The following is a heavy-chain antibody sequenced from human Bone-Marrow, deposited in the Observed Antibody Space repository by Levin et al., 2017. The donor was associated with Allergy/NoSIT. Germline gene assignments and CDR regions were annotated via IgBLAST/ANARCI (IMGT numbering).Heavy chain of an antibody. CDR2: INPSGGST. CDR3: ARPRDILTSYYVY. D-gene: IGHD3-9*01. J-gene: IGHJ4*02. V-gene: IGHV1-46*01. Sequence: PGGSLRLSCKASGYTFTSYYIHWVRQAPGQGLEWMGIINPSGGSTSYAQKFQGRVTMTKDTSTNTVYMKLSSLRSEDTAVYYCARPRDILTSYYVYWGQGTLVTVSS. CDR1: GYTFTSYY.